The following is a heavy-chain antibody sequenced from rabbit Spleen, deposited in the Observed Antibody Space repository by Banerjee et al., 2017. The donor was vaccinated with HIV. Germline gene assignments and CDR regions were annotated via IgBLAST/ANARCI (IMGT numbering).Heavy chain of an antibody. J-gene: IGHJ4*01. CDR1: GFTISSSYW. Sequence: QEQLVESGGGLVQPEGSLTLTCTASGFTISSSYWICWVRQAPGKGLEWIGCIYNVDGSAYYASWVNGRFTISRSTSLNTVTLQMTSLTVADTATYFCARYIPDSVYYDLWGPGTLVTVS. CDR3: ARYIPDSVYYDL. V-gene: IGHV1S47*01. D-gene: IGHD1-1*01. CDR2: IYNVDGSA.